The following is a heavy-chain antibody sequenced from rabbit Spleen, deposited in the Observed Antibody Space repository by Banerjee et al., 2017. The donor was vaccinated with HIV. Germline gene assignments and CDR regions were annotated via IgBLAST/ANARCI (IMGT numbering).Heavy chain of an antibody. CDR3: ASGYSDIYFNL. V-gene: IGHV1S45*01. J-gene: IGHJ4*01. CDR2: IGTGSGDT. D-gene: IGHD1-1*01. CDR1: GFSFSSGYH. Sequence: QEQLEESGGGLVKPGGTLTLTCKASGFSFSSGYHITWVRQAPGKGLEWIGCIGTGSGDTWYANWAKGRFTMSKTSSTTVTLRMTSLTAADTATYFCASGYSDIYFNLWGPGTLVTVS.